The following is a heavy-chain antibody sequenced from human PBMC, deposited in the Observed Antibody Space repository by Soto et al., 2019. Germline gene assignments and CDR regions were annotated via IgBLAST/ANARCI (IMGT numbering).Heavy chain of an antibody. Sequence: GGSLRLSCAAFGFTFKSYTMNWVRQAPGKGLEWVSSISGSGGNTYYADSVKGRFTISRDNSKSTLYLQMNSLRVEDTAIYYCAKEKISTSCCNWFDPWGQGTLVTVSS. D-gene: IGHD2-2*01. CDR3: AKEKISTSCCNWFDP. J-gene: IGHJ5*02. CDR2: ISGSGGNT. CDR1: GFTFKSYT. V-gene: IGHV3-23*01.